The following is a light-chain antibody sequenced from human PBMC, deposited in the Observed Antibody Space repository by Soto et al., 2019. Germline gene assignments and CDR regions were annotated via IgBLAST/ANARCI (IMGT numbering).Light chain of an antibody. CDR2: DGF. Sequence: DIQMTQSPSTLSASVGDRVTITCRASQSINNWLAWYQQKPGKAPKLLIYDGFSLESGVPLRFSGSGFGTEFNHTISSLQPDYAATYYCQQYKRYSLTFGGGTKVEIK. CDR3: QQYKRYSLT. V-gene: IGKV1-5*01. CDR1: QSINNW. J-gene: IGKJ4*01.